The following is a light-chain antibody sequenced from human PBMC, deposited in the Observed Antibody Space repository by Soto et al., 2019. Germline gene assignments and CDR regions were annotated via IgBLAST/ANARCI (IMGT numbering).Light chain of an antibody. J-gene: IGKJ3*01. CDR2: GAS. Sequence: EIVLTQSPGTLSLSPGERATLSCRASQSVSSNYLAWYQQKSGQVPRLVIYGASSRATGIPDRFSVGGSGTDFTLTISRLEPEDFAVYYCQQYGTSFTFGPGTKVDIK. V-gene: IGKV3-20*01. CDR3: QQYGTSFT. CDR1: QSVSSNY.